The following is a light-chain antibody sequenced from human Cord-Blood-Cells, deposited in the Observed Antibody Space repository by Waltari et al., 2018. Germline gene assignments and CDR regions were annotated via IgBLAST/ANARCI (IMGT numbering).Light chain of an antibody. J-gene: IGKJ2*01. CDR3: QQSYSTPQT. CDR2: AAS. CDR1: QSISSY. V-gene: IGKV1-39*01. Sequence: DIEMIQSPPSRATSVGDRVPITCRASQSISSYLNWYQQKPGKAPKLLIYAASSLQSGVPSRFSGSGSGTDFTLTISSLQPEDFATYYCQQSYSTPQTFGQGTKLEIK.